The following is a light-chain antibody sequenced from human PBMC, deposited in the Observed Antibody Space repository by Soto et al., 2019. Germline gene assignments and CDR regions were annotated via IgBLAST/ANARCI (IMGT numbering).Light chain of an antibody. Sequence: LTQPASVSGSPGQSITISCTGTSSDVGGYNYVSWYQQHPGKAPKLMIYDVSNRPSGVSNRFSGSKSGNTASLTISGLQPEDEADYYCSSYTSSSPRVFGTGTKVTVL. CDR3: SSYTSSSPRV. CDR1: SSDVGGYNY. CDR2: DVS. V-gene: IGLV2-14*01. J-gene: IGLJ1*01.